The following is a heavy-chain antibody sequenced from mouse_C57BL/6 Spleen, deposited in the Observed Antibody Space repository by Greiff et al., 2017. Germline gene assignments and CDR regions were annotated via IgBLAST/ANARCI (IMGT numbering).Heavy chain of an antibody. D-gene: IGHD2-4*01. CDR3: ARSIYYDYDGYYAMDY. V-gene: IGHV1-64*01. CDR2: IHPNSGST. J-gene: IGHJ4*01. Sequence: QVQLQQPGAELVKPGASVKLSCKASGYTFTSYWMHWVKQRPGQGLEWIGMIHPNSGSTNYNEKFKSKATLTVDKSSSTAYMQLSSLTSEDSAVYYCARSIYYDYDGYYAMDYWGQGTSVTVSS. CDR1: GYTFTSYW.